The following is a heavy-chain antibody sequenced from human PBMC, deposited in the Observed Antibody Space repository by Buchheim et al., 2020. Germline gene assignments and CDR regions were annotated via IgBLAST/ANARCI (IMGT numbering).Heavy chain of an antibody. V-gene: IGHV3-33*01. CDR1: GFTFSSYG. J-gene: IGHJ6*02. CDR3: AREPYSGSSYYYYGMDV. Sequence: QVQLVESGGGVVQPGRSLRLSCAASGFTFSSYGMHWVRQAPGKGLEWVAVIWYDGSNKYYADSVKGRFTISRDNSKNTLYLKMNSLRAEDTAVYYCAREPYSGSSYYYYGMDVWGQGTT. D-gene: IGHD1-26*01. CDR2: IWYDGSNK.